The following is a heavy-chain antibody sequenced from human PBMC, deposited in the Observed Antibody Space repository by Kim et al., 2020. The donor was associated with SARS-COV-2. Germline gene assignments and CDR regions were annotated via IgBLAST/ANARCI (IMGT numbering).Heavy chain of an antibody. J-gene: IGHJ6*03. V-gene: IGHV3-21*01. CDR3: ARVVVVVIEYYYYYYMDV. CDR2: ISSSSSYI. D-gene: IGHD2-21*01. Sequence: GGSLRLSCAASGFTFSSYSMNWVRQAPGKGLEWVSSISSSSSYIYYADSVKGRFTISRDNAKNSLYLQMNSLRAEDTAVYYCARVVVVVIEYYYYYYMDVWGKGTTVTVSS. CDR1: GFTFSSYS.